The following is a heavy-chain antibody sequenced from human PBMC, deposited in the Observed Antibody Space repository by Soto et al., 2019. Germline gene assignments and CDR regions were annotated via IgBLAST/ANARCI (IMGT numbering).Heavy chain of an antibody. Sequence: ASVKVSCKASGYTFTSFGVNWVRQAPGQGLEWIGWVNTYNGNTKYSQKFQGRVTMTADTSTSTAYMEVGSLRSDDTAMYYCVRPDSTGYYSHWGQGTPVTVSS. J-gene: IGHJ4*02. V-gene: IGHV1-18*01. CDR2: VNTYNGNT. D-gene: IGHD3-9*01. CDR1: GYTFTSFG. CDR3: VRPDSTGYYSH.